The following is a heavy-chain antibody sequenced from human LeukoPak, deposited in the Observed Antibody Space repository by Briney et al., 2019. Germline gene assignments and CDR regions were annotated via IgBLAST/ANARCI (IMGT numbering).Heavy chain of an antibody. CDR1: GFTFNTYG. D-gene: IGHD5-18*01. CDR2: ISYDGSNK. CDR3: AREGYSYAFDY. Sequence: GGSLRLSCAASGFTFNTYGMNWVRQAPGKGLEWVAVISYDGSNKYYADSVKGRFTISRDNSKNTLYLQMNSLRAEDTAVYYCAREGYSYAFDYWGQGTLVTVSS. V-gene: IGHV3-30*19. J-gene: IGHJ4*02.